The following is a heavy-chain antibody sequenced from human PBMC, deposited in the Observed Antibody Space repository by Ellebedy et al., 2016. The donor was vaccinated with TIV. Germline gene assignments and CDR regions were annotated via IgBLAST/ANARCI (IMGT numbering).Heavy chain of an antibody. Sequence: GESLKISCAASGFTFSTYNMNWVRQAPGKGLEWVANIKQDGSEKYYVDSVEGRFSISRDNAKKSLYLQMNSLTDEDTAVYYCARDQWLGRAYYFDSWGQGTLVTVSS. CDR2: IKQDGSEK. CDR3: ARDQWLGRAYYFDS. D-gene: IGHD6-19*01. V-gene: IGHV3-7*01. CDR1: GFTFSTYN. J-gene: IGHJ4*02.